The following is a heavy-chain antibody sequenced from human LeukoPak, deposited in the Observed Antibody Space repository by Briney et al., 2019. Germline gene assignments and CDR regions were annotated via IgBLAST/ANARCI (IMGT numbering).Heavy chain of an antibody. CDR2: ISSSSDTI. Sequence: GGSLRLSCAVSGFTFSSYSMNRVRQAPGKGLEWVSYISSSSDTIYYADSVKGRFTISRDNAQNSLYLQMNSLGAEDTAVYYCARAGSGYYYYYMDVWGKGTTVTVSS. CDR3: ARAGSGYYYYYMDV. CDR1: GFTFSSYS. J-gene: IGHJ6*03. V-gene: IGHV3-48*01. D-gene: IGHD3-10*01.